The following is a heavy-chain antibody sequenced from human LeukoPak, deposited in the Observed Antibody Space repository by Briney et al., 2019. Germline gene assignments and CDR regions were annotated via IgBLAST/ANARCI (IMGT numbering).Heavy chain of an antibody. CDR1: GGTFSSYA. CDR2: IIPIFGTA. V-gene: IGHV1-69*13. D-gene: IGHD3-16*01. CDR3: AKDPPSDLRPRDYYYYGMDV. Sequence: SVKVSCKASGGTFSSYAISWVRQATGQGLEWIGGIIPIFGTANYAQTFQGRVTITAEESTSTAYMERSSLRSEDTAVYYCAKDPPSDLRPRDYYYYGMDVWGRGTTVTVSS. J-gene: IGHJ6*02.